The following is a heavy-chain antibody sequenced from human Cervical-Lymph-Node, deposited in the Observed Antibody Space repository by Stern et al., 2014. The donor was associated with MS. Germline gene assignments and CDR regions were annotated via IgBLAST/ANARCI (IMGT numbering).Heavy chain of an antibody. CDR3: ARDPNGYAYGLGD. J-gene: IGHJ4*02. D-gene: IGHD3-16*01. CDR2: IWHDGSNE. V-gene: IGHV3-33*01. CDR1: GFTFSSFP. Sequence: VQLVESGGGVVQPGRSLRLSCAASGFTFSSFPIHWVRQAPGKGLEWVAIIWHDGSNEHYADSVKGRFTVSRDNSNDTVYLQMNSLRAEDTAIHYCARDPNGYAYGLGDWGQGALVTVSS.